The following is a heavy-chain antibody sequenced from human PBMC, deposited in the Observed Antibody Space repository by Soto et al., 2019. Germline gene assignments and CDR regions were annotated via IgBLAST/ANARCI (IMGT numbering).Heavy chain of an antibody. CDR2: INPNSGGT. J-gene: IGHJ3*02. CDR3: ARDLDFWSGYYSPHAFDI. Sequence: ASVKVSCKASGYTFTGYYMHWVRQAPGQGLEWMGWINPNSGGTNYAQKFQGRVTMTRDTSISTAYMELSRLRSDDTAVYYCARDLDFWSGYYSPHAFDIWGQGTMVTASS. CDR1: GYTFTGYY. V-gene: IGHV1-2*02. D-gene: IGHD3-3*01.